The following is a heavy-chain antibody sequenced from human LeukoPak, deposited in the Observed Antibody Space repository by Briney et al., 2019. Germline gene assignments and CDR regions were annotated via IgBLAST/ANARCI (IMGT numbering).Heavy chain of an antibody. Sequence: GGSLRLSCAASGFTVSSNYMSWVRQAPGKGLEWVSVIYSGGSTNYADSVKGRFTISRDDSKNTLYLQMNSLRAEDTAVYYCARENGSPFDYWGQGTLVTVSS. CDR3: ARENGSPFDY. J-gene: IGHJ4*02. V-gene: IGHV3-53*01. CDR2: IYSGGST. D-gene: IGHD3-10*01. CDR1: GFTVSSNY.